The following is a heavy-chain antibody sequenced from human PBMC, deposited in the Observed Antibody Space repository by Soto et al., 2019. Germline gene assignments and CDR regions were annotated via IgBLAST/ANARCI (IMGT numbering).Heavy chain of an antibody. CDR1: GYTFTRYG. D-gene: IGHD2-8*01. CDR3: AKNGQPPYYYYGLDV. Sequence: GASVKVSCKTSGYTFTRYGISWVRQAPGQGLEWMGWISGYDGRTNFAQKVQDRVTMTTDTSTSTVYMELRSLTSDDTAIYYCAKNGQPPYYYYGLDVWGQGTKVTVSS. J-gene: IGHJ6*02. V-gene: IGHV1-18*01. CDR2: ISGYDGRT.